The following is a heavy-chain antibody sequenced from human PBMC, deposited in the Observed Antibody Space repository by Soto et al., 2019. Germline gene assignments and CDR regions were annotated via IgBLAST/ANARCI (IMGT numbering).Heavy chain of an antibody. Sequence: GGSLRLSCAASGFILSNNAMHWVRQAPGKGLEWVAIISHDGSKTNYADSVKGRFTVSRDNSKNTLYLQMNSLRDEDKAVYYYAKDRQGYCISTSCYYFHWGQGTLVTVSS. CDR2: ISHDGSKT. D-gene: IGHD2-2*01. J-gene: IGHJ1*01. CDR1: GFILSNNA. V-gene: IGHV3-30*18. CDR3: AKDRQGYCISTSCYYFH.